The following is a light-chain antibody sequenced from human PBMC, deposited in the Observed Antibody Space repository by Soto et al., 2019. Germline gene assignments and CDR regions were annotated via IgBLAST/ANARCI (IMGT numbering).Light chain of an antibody. CDR1: QSISNY. J-gene: IGKJ1*01. Sequence: DIQMTQSPSSLSASVGDTVTITCRASQSISNYLNWYQQKPGKAPNLLIYTVSNLQAGVPSRFSGNGSGTDFTLTISNLQPEDFATYYCPQSYTTRAFGPGTKVEIK. CDR3: PQSYTTRA. V-gene: IGKV1-39*01. CDR2: TVS.